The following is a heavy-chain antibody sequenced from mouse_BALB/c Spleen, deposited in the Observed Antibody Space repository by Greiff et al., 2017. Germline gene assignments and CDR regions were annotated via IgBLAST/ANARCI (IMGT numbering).Heavy chain of an antibody. CDR3: ARGGTYYGYRYAMDY. D-gene: IGHD1-2*01. CDR2: ISDGGSYT. V-gene: IGHV5-4*02. Sequence: EVKLVESGGGLVKPGGSLKLSCAASGFTFSDYYMYWVRQTPEKRLEWVATISDGGSYTYYPDSVKGRFTISRDNAKNNLYLQMSSLKSEDTAMYYCARGGTYYGYRYAMDYWGQGTSVTVSS. J-gene: IGHJ4*01. CDR1: GFTFSDYY.